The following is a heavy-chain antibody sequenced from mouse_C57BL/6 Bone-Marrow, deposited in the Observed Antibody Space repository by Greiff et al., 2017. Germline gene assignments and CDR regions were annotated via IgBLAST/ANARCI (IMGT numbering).Heavy chain of an antibody. V-gene: IGHV7-3*01. Sequence: DVMLVESGGGLVQPGGSLSLSCAASGFTFTDYYMSWVRQPPGTALEWLGFIRNKANGYTTEYSESVKGRFTISRDTSQSILYLQMNALRAEDSATYYCARQYYYGSSHWYFDVWGTGTTVTVSS. CDR1: GFTFTDYY. CDR2: IRNKANGYTT. CDR3: ARQYYYGSSHWYFDV. D-gene: IGHD1-1*01. J-gene: IGHJ1*03.